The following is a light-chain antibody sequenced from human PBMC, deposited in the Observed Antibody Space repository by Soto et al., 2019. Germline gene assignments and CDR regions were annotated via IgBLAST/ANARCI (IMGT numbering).Light chain of an antibody. CDR3: QQYTNSPYT. V-gene: IGKV3-15*01. CDR1: QSVGSN. Sequence: EIVMTQSPATLSVSPGERASLSCRASQSVGSNLAWYQQKAGQAPRLLIYGESTRATGIPARFGGSGSGTDFTLTISSLQSEDFAVYSCQQYTNSPYTFGQGTKLEIK. CDR2: GES. J-gene: IGKJ2*01.